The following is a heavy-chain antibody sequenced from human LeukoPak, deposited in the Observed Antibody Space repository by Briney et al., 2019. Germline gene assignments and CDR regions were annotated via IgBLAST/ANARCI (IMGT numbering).Heavy chain of an antibody. D-gene: IGHD3-10*01. CDR3: VRGGSGVLYNWVGWFDP. CDR1: GGSISSYF. V-gene: IGHV4-59*01. J-gene: IGHJ5*02. CDR2: MDYSGSA. Sequence: SETLSLTCTVSGGSISSYFWTWMRQPPGQGLEWIACMDYSGSANYNPAPKSRVTISVDVSKNQFSLKLSSMTPADTAVYYCVRGGSGVLYNWVGWFDPWGQGTLVTVSS.